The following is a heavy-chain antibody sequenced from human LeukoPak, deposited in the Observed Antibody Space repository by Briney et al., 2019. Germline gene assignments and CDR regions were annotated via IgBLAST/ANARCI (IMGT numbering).Heavy chain of an antibody. CDR2: ISFDAKHK. V-gene: IGHV3-30*04. J-gene: IGHJ4*02. D-gene: IGHD2-15*01. CDR1: GFTFSKYA. CDR3: ARGRVVPATRLDY. Sequence: GGSLRLSCVGSGFTFSKYAMHWVRQAPGKGLEWLAVISFDAKHKYYGDSVKDRFTISRDNSNNALYLQMSGLTSKDTALYYCARGRVVPATRLDYWGRGTLVTVSS.